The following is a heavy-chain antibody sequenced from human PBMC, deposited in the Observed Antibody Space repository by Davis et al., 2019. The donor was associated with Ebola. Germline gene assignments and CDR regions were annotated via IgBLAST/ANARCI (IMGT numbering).Heavy chain of an antibody. J-gene: IGHJ3*02. Sequence: GGSLRLSCAASAFTFSSYSMNWVRQAPGKGLEWVSSISSSSSYIYYADSVKGRFTISRDNAKNSLYLQMNSLRAEDTAVYYCARWSGSLNAFDIWGQGTMVTVSP. CDR1: AFTFSSYS. D-gene: IGHD3-3*01. CDR3: ARWSGSLNAFDI. V-gene: IGHV3-21*01. CDR2: ISSSSSYI.